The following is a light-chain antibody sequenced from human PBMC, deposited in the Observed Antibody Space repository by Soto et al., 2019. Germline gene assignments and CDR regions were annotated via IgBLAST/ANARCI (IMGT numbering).Light chain of an antibody. V-gene: IGKV1-5*01. CDR1: RSIGTW. CDR3: EQYGSSPRT. CDR2: GIS. Sequence: DIQLTQSPSTLSASVGDRVTLTCRASRSIGTWLAWYQQRPGKAPKLLVYGISTRATGVPDRFSGSGSGTDFTLTISRLEPEDFAVYYCEQYGSSPRTFGQGTKVDIK. J-gene: IGKJ1*01.